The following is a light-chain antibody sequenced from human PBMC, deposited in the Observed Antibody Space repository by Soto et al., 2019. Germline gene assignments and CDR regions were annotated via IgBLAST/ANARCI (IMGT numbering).Light chain of an antibody. CDR1: QSISTY. J-gene: IGKJ5*01. V-gene: IGKV1-39*01. Sequence: DIPMTQSAFSLAASVGTRVPIPGRASQSISTYLNWYQKKPGQAPNLLIYDASRLQSGVPSGVRGSGGGTDFTLSIGSVRPEDFATYFCQQSYRDPITFGQGTPLGL. CDR3: QQSYRDPIT. CDR2: DAS.